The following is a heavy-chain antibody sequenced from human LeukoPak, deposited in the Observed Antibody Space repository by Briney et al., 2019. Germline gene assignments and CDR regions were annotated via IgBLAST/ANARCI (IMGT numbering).Heavy chain of an antibody. D-gene: IGHD6-13*01. Sequence: ASVKVSCKASGDTFINDYIHWVRQAPGQGLEWMGVSNPGGGATTYAQKFQGRVTITADKSTSTAYMELSSLRSEDTAVYYCARAPRIVGYTSRELGHWYFDVWGRGTLVTVSS. CDR3: ARAPRIVGYTSRELGHWYFDV. CDR1: GDTFINDY. CDR2: SNPGGGAT. J-gene: IGHJ2*01. V-gene: IGHV1-46*01.